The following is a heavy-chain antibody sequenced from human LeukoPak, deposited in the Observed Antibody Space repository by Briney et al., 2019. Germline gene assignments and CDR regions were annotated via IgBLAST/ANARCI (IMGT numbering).Heavy chain of an antibody. CDR1: GFTFDDYA. V-gene: IGHV3-9*01. J-gene: IGHJ3*02. CDR2: VSWNSGSI. Sequence: PGRSLRLSCAASGFTFDDYAMHWVRQAPGQGLEWVSSVSWNSGSIAYADSVKGRFTISRDNAKNSLYLQMNSLRAEDTALYYCAKDVIVRLGDAFDIWGQGTMVTVSS. CDR3: AKDVIVRLGDAFDI. D-gene: IGHD2-15*01.